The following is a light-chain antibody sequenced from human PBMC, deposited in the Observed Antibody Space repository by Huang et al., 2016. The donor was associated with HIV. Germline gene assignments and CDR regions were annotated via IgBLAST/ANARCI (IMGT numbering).Light chain of an antibody. J-gene: IGKJ3*01. CDR3: QQSYSSPRVT. Sequence: DIQMTQSPSSLSAFVGDNVTITCRASQNINIHLNWYRQRPGKAPELLIYASTTLHSGVPERFTGSGSGTDFTLTINSLQPEDSAFYSCQQSYSSPRVTFGQGTKV. CDR2: AST. CDR1: QNINIH. V-gene: IGKV1-39*01.